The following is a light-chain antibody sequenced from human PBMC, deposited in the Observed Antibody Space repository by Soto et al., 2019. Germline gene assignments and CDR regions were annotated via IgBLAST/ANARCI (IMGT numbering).Light chain of an antibody. V-gene: IGKV2-24*01. J-gene: IGKJ1*01. CDR1: QSLEDSDGNSY. Sequence: IVMTQTPLSSAVTLGQPASISCRSSQSLEDSDGNSYLSWLHQRPGQPPSLLIYKISNRLSGVPDRFSGSGAGTVFTLRISRVEADDVGLYYCMQATQFPWTFGQGTRVEIK. CDR2: KIS. CDR3: MQATQFPWT.